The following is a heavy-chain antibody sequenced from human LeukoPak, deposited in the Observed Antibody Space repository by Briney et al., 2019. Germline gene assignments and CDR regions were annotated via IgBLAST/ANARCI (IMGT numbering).Heavy chain of an antibody. V-gene: IGHV3-23*01. CDR3: AKDCVAVAGGVLGY. CDR1: GFTFSSYG. Sequence: GGSLRLSCAASGFTFSSYGMSWVRQAPGKGLEWVSGISGSGASTYYADSVKGRFTISRDNSKNTLYLQMNSLRAEDTAVYYCAKDCVAVAGGVLGYWGQGTLVTVSS. J-gene: IGHJ4*02. D-gene: IGHD6-19*01. CDR2: ISGSGAST.